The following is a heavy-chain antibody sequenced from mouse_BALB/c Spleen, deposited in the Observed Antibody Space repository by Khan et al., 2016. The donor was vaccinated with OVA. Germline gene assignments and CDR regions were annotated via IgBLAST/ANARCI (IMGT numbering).Heavy chain of an antibody. J-gene: IGHJ2*01. Sequence: LQQSGAELAKPGASVKMSCKASGYTFTTYWMHWVKQRPGQGLEWIGYINPTSGYTDYIEKCKNWAILSEDKSSSEAYRQLRSLTSEDSAVYYCTRDRIDYWGQGTTLAVSS. CDR2: INPTSGYT. V-gene: IGHV1-7*01. CDR3: TRDRIDY. CDR1: GYTFTTYW.